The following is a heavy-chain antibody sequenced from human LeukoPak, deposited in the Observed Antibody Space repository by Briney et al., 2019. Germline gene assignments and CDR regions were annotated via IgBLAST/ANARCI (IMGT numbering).Heavy chain of an antibody. CDR2: IYYSGST. D-gene: IGHD6-19*01. Sequence: KPSETLSLTGTASGGSSSSYYWSWIRQPPGKGLEWIGHIYYSGSTNYNPSLKSRVTISVDTSKNQFSLKLSSVTAADTAVYYCARDLSSGWSNYYYGMDVWGKGTTVTVSS. J-gene: IGHJ6*04. CDR1: GGSSSSYY. CDR3: ARDLSSGWSNYYYGMDV. V-gene: IGHV4-59*01.